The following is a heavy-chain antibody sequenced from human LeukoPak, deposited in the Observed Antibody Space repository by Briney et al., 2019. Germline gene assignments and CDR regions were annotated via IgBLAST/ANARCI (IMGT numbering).Heavy chain of an antibody. V-gene: IGHV3-30*03. CDR1: GFTFSNYG. D-gene: IGHD1-26*01. CDR2: ISYDGSTK. J-gene: IGHJ4*02. Sequence: PGRSLRLSCAASGFTFSNYGIHWVRQAPGKGLEWVAGISYDGSTKDFADSVKGRFTISRDSSTNTVFLQMNSLRAEDTAVYYCAREKGIVGTTAFAYWGQGTRVTVSS. CDR3: AREKGIVGTTAFAY.